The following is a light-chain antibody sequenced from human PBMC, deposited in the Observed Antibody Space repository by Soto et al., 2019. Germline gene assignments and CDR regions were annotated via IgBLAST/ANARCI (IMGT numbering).Light chain of an antibody. CDR3: HQYNQWPLWT. Sequence: EVVMTQSPVTLSVSPGESATLSCRASQGVRNNLAWYQQRPGQAPRLLIYGASTRAAGIPARFSGSGSETEFTLTIRSLQSEDCAVYYCHQYNQWPLWTFGQGTKVEIK. J-gene: IGKJ1*01. V-gene: IGKV3-15*01. CDR2: GAS. CDR1: QGVRNN.